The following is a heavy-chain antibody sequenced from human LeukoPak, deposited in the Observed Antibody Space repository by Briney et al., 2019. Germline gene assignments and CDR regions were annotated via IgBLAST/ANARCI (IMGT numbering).Heavy chain of an antibody. D-gene: IGHD3-22*01. J-gene: IGHJ4*02. CDR3: AREYYDSSGPSDY. Sequence: ASVKVSCKASGYTFTGYYMHWVRQAPGQGLEWMGWINPNSGGTNYAQKFQGRVTMTRDTSISTAYMELSRLRSDDTAVYYCAREYYDSSGPSDYCGQGTLVTVSS. CDR2: INPNSGGT. CDR1: GYTFTGYY. V-gene: IGHV1-2*02.